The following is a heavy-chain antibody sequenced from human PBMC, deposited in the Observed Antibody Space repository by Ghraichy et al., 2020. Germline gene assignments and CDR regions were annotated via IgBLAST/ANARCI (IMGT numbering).Heavy chain of an antibody. V-gene: IGHV3-23*01. Sequence: GGSLRLSCAASGFTFSSYAMSWVRQAPGKGLEWVSAISGSGGSTYYADSVKGRFTISRDNSKNTLYPQMNSLRAEDTAVYYCAKNQWGSSSWSFDYWGQGTLVTVSS. J-gene: IGHJ4*02. CDR1: GFTFSSYA. CDR2: ISGSGGST. CDR3: AKNQWGSSSWSFDY. D-gene: IGHD6-13*01.